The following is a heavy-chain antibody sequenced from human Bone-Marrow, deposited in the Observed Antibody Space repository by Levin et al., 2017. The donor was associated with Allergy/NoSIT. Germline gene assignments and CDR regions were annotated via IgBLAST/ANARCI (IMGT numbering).Heavy chain of an antibody. CDR3: AKCSGWYGKGYFDL. V-gene: IGHV3-53*01. J-gene: IGHJ2*01. CDR2: IYSGGDT. CDR1: GFSVSGNY. D-gene: IGHD6-19*01. Sequence: QPGGSLRLSCAASGFSVSGNYMSWVRQAPGKGLEWVSVIYSGGDTKYTESVKGRFSISRDTSKNTLYLQMNSLRVEDTAVYYCAKCSGWYGKGYFDLWGRGTLVTVSS.